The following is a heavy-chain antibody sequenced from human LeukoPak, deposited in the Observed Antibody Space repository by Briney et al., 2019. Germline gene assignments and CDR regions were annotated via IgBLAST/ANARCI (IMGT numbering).Heavy chain of an antibody. J-gene: IGHJ4*02. V-gene: IGHV4-4*09. CDR2: IHASGPT. D-gene: IGHD6-6*01. CDR1: GCSISTYY. CDR3: AIHDAGIAARPFDN. Sequence: SETLSLTCTASGCSISTYYWSWIRRPPGKGLEWIAYIHASGPTNYNPSLKSRLTTSVDTSKNQFSLKLSSVTAADTAVYYCAIHDAGIAARPFDNWGQGALVTVSS.